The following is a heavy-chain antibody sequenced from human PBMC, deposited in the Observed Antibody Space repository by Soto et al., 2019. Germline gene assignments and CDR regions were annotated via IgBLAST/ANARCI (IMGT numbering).Heavy chain of an antibody. CDR1: GFTFSNYA. CDR3: AKDMLRGARESHYAMDV. D-gene: IGHD3-10*01. J-gene: IGHJ6*02. Sequence: QVQLVESGGCVVQPGRSLRLSCAASGFTFSNYAMHWVRQAPGKGLEWVAVISYDGRNQYYTDSVEGRFTISRDNSKNTLYLQMSSLKPEDTAVYYCAKDMLRGARESHYAMDVWGQGTTVTVSS. V-gene: IGHV3-30*14. CDR2: ISYDGRNQ.